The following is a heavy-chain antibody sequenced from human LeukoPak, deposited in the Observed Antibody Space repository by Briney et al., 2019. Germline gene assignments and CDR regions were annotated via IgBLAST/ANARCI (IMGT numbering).Heavy chain of an antibody. D-gene: IGHD3-22*01. Sequence: SETLSLTCTVSGGSISSYYWSWIRQPPGKGLEWIGYIYYTGSTNCNPSLKSRVTISIDTSKNQFPLRLSSVTAADTAVYYCARILHSSGYYTHFDYWGQGTLVTVSS. CDR2: IYYTGST. V-gene: IGHV4-59*01. J-gene: IGHJ4*02. CDR3: ARILHSSGYYTHFDY. CDR1: GGSISSYY.